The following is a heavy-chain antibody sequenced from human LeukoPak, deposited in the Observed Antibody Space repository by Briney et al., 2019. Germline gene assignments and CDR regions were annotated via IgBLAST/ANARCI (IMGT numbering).Heavy chain of an antibody. D-gene: IGHD1-1*01. V-gene: IGHV4-34*01. J-gene: IGHJ6*03. CDR3: ARGRVSSSTWYSTYYYLFYMDF. CDR2: INHSGST. Sequence: SETLSLTCAVYGGSFSAFSGYSWSWIRHTPGKGLEWIGEINHSGSTSYNPSLKSRVTISVDTSKNQFSLKLSSVTAADTAVYYCARGRVSSSTWYSTYYYLFYMDFWGKGTTVTVSS. CDR1: GGSFSAFSGYS.